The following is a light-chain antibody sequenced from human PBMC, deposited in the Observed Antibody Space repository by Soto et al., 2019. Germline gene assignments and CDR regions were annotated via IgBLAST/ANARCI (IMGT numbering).Light chain of an antibody. Sequence: QSALTQPRSVSGSPGQSVTISCTGTSNDIGYYDYVSWYQQHPGKAPKLIIYDVTERPSGVPGRFSGSKSGNTASLTISGLQTDDEDDYYCWSDAGSYSLLFGGGTKVTVL. V-gene: IGLV2-11*01. CDR2: DVT. CDR3: WSDAGSYSLL. CDR1: SNDIGYYDY. J-gene: IGLJ2*01.